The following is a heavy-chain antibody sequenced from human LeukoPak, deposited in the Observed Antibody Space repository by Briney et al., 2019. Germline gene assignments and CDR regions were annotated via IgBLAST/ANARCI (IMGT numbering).Heavy chain of an antibody. CDR3: ARRNKYQLLLLQERYGMDV. D-gene: IGHD2-2*01. Sequence: SETLCLTCAVYGGSFSGYYWSWIRQPPGKGLEWIGEINHSGSTNYNPSLKSRVTISVDTSKNQFSLKLSSVTAADTAVYYCARRNKYQLLLLQERYGMDVWGQGTTVTVSS. CDR1: GGSFSGYY. J-gene: IGHJ6*02. CDR2: INHSGST. V-gene: IGHV4-34*01.